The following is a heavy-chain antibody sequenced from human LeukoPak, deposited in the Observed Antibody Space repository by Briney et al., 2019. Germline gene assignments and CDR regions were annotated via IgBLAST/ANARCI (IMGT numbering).Heavy chain of an antibody. CDR2: INTGNGNT. Sequence: ASVKVSCKASGYTFTSYAMHWVRQAPGQRLECMGWINTGNGNTKYSQKFQGRVTITADESTSAAYMELSSLRSEDTAVYYCARGAGVYYYDSSGYYPTEFDYWGQGTLVTVSS. V-gene: IGHV1-3*04. D-gene: IGHD3-22*01. J-gene: IGHJ4*02. CDR3: ARGAGVYYYDSSGYYPTEFDY. CDR1: GYTFTSYA.